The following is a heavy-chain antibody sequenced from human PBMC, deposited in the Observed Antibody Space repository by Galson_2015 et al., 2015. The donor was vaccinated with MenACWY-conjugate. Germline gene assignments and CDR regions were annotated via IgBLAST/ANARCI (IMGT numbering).Heavy chain of an antibody. V-gene: IGHV3-73*01. J-gene: IGHJ6*02. Sequence: SLRLSCAASGFTFSGSAIHWVRQASGRGLEWVGRIRGKVGSYATVCAASMKGRFIISRDDSKGTAYLQMNSLETEDTAVYYCSRLGEDTSYFSNYDMDVWGQGTTVTVSS. D-gene: IGHD3-10*01. CDR1: GFTFSGSA. CDR3: SRLGEDTSYFSNYDMDV. CDR2: IRGKVGSYAT.